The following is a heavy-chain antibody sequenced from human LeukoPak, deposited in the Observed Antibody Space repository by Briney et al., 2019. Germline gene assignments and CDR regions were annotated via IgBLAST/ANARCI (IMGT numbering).Heavy chain of an antibody. Sequence: PSETLSLTCAVSGGSISSGGYSWSWIRQPPGKGLEWIGYIYHSGSTYYNPSLKSRVTISVDRSKNQFSLKLSSVTAEDTAVYYCARSVWYGAMDVWGQGTTVTVSS. J-gene: IGHJ6*02. D-gene: IGHD3-10*01. CDR3: ARSVWYGAMDV. CDR1: GGSISSGGYS. V-gene: IGHV4-30-2*01. CDR2: IYHSGST.